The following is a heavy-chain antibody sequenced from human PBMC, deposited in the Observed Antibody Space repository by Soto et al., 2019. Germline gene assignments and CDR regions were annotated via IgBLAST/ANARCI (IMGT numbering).Heavy chain of an antibody. V-gene: IGHV3-30-3*01. CDR1: GFTFSSYA. CDR2: ISYDGSNK. D-gene: IGHD4-4*01. J-gene: IGHJ6*02. CDR3: AREDSGGYDYSILRYYYYGMDV. Sequence: GGSLRLSCAASGFTFSSYAMHWVRQAPGKGLEWVAVISYDGSNKYYADSVKGRFTISRDNSKNTLYLQMNSLRAEDTAVYYCAREDSGGYDYSILRYYYYGMDVWGQGTTVTVSS.